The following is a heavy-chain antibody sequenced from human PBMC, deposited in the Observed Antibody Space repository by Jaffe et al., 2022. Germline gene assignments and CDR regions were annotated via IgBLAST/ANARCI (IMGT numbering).Heavy chain of an antibody. CDR1: GYTFTGYY. CDR3: ARALDLPAGYCSGGSCYSHKQYYFDY. V-gene: IGHV1-2*06. CDR2: INPNSGGT. Sequence: QVQLVQSGAEVKKPGASVKVSCKASGYTFTGYYMHWVRQAPGQGLEWMGRINPNSGGTNYAQKFQGRVTMTRDTSISTAYMELSRLTSDDTAVYYCARALDLPAGYCSGGSCYSHKQYYFDYWGQGTLVTVSS. J-gene: IGHJ4*02. D-gene: IGHD2-15*01.